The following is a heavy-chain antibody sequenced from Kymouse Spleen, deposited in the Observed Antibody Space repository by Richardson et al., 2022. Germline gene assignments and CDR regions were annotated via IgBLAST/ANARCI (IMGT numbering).Heavy chain of an antibody. V-gene: IGHV4-34*01. CDR2: INHSGST. D-gene: IGHD3-22*01. Sequence: QVQLQQWGAGLLKPSETLSLTCAVYGGSFSGYYWSWIRQPPGKGLEWIGEINHSGSTNYNPSLKSRVTISVDTSKNQFSLKLSSVTAADTAVYYCARGGYYYDSSGYYLFDYWGQGTLVTVSS. CDR3: ARGGYYYDSSGYYLFDY. J-gene: IGHJ4*02. CDR1: GGSFSGYY.